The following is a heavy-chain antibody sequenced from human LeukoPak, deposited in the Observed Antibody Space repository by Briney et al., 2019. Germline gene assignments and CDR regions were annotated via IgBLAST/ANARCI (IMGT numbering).Heavy chain of an antibody. CDR2: ISSSGSTI. J-gene: IGHJ4*02. V-gene: IGHV3-48*03. CDR1: GFTFSSYE. D-gene: IGHD6-13*01. Sequence: GGSLRLSCAASGFTFSSYEMNWVRQAPGKGLEWVSYISSSGSTIYYADSVKGRFTISRDNAKNSLYLQMNSLRAEDTAVYYCARMSWNYDYWGQGTLVTVSS. CDR3: ARMSWNYDY.